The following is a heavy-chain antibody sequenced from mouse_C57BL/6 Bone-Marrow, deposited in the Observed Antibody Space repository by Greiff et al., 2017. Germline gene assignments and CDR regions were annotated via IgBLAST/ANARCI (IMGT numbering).Heavy chain of an antibody. V-gene: IGHV1-85*01. D-gene: IGHD2-4*01. CDR1: GYTFTSYD. CDR2: IYPRDGST. Sequence: VQRVESGPELVKPGASVKLSCKASGYTFTSYDINWVKQRPGQGLEWIGWIYPRDGSTKYNEKFKGKDTLTVDTSSSTAYMELHSLTSEDAAVYFCARWGYDYAFYFDYWGQGTTLTVSS. CDR3: ARWGYDYAFYFDY. J-gene: IGHJ2*01.